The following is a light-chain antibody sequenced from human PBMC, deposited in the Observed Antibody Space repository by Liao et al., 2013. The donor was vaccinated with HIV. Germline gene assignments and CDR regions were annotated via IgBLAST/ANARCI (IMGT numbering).Light chain of an antibody. CDR3: QAWDSSTAGV. CDR2: YDS. CDR1: DIGSIT. J-gene: IGLJ2*01. Sequence: SYVLTQSPSVSVAPGQTARITCGGRDIGSITVHWYQHKPGQAPVLVIYYDSERPSGIPERFSGSNSGNTATLTISGTQAMDEADYYCQAWDSSTAGVFGGGTKLTVL. V-gene: IGLV3-21*01.